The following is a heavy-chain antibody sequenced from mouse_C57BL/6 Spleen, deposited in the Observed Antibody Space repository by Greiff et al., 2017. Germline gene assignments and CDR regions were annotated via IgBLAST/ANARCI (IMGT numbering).Heavy chain of an antibody. J-gene: IGHJ2*01. CDR3: AKSLSWDFDY. D-gene: IGHD6-5*01. CDR2: ISSGSSTI. Sequence: EVKVVESGGGLVKPGGSLKLSCAASGFTFSDYGMHWVRQAPEKGLEWVAYISSGSSTINYTDTVKGRFTISRDNAKNTLFLQMTSLRSEDTAMYYCAKSLSWDFDYWGQGTTLTVSS. V-gene: IGHV5-17*01. CDR1: GFTFSDYG.